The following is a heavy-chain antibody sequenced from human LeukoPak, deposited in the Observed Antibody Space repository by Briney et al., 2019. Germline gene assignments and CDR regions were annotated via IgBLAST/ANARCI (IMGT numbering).Heavy chain of an antibody. J-gene: IGHJ4*02. CDR3: ARHRPEYSGNSFDY. V-gene: IGHV4-39*01. D-gene: IGHD1-26*01. CDR2: IYYSGST. Sequence: SETLSFTCTVSGGSIRSSSYYWGWLRQPPGKGLEWIGSIYYSGSTYYNPSLKSRVTISIDTSKNQFSLKLSSVSAADTAVYYCARHRPEYSGNSFDYWGQGTLVTVSS. CDR1: GGSIRSSSYY.